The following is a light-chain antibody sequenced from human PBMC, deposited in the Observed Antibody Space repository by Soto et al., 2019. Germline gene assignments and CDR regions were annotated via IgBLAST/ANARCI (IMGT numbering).Light chain of an antibody. Sequence: DIVMTQSPLSLPVTPGEPASISCSSSQSLLQSHGYNYLDWYLQKPGQSPQLLIYFGSYRASGVPDRFSGSGSGTDVTLKIRRVEAEDVGVYYCMQSQQSPPTFGQGTKVEI. CDR3: MQSQQSPPT. CDR2: FGS. J-gene: IGKJ1*01. V-gene: IGKV2-28*01. CDR1: QSLLQSHGYNY.